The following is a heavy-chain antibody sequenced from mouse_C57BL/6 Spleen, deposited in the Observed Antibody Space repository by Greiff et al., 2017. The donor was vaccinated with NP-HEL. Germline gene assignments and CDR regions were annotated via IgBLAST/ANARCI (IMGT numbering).Heavy chain of an antibody. V-gene: IGHV1-61*01. CDR1: GYTFTSYW. Sequence: QVQLQQSGAELVRPGSSVKLSCKASGYTFTSYWMDWVKQRPGQGLEWIGNIYPSDSETHYNQKFKDKATLTVDKSSSTAYMQLSSLTSEDSAVYYCAREGAYYGSSYFDYWGQGTTLTVSS. CDR3: AREGAYYGSSYFDY. D-gene: IGHD1-1*01. CDR2: IYPSDSET. J-gene: IGHJ2*01.